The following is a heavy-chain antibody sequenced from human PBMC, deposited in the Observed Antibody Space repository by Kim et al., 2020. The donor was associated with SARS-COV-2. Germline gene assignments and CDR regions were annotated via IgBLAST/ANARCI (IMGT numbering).Heavy chain of an antibody. CDR3: ARRLGVSVYQLLRQWLGGWFDP. CDR2: IYHSGST. Sequence: SETLSLTCAVSGGSISSSNWWSWVRQPPGKGLEWIGEIYHSGSTNYNPSLKSRVTISVDKSKNQFSLKLSSVTAADTAVYYCARRLGVSVYQLLRQWLGGWFDPWGQGTLVTVSS. D-gene: IGHD2-2*01. J-gene: IGHJ5*02. CDR1: GGSISSSNW. V-gene: IGHV4-4*02.